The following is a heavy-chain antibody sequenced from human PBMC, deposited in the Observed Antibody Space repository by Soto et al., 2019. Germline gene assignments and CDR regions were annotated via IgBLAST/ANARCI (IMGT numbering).Heavy chain of an antibody. CDR2: ISAYNGNT. Sequence: QVQLVQSGAEVKKPGASVKVSCKASGYTFTSYGISWERQAPGQGLEWMGWISAYNGNTNFAQKLQGRVTMTTDTSTSKASMEMRSLRSDDRAVYYCARDGPDSSGTDAFDIWDQGTMVTVSS. CDR3: ARDGPDSSGTDAFDI. V-gene: IGHV1-18*01. CDR1: GYTFTSYG. D-gene: IGHD6-19*01. J-gene: IGHJ3*02.